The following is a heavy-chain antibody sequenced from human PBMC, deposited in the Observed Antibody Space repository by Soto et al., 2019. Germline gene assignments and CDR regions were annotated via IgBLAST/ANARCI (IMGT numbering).Heavy chain of an antibody. CDR3: ARVATIFGVVTYYFDY. CDR2: IYYSGST. D-gene: IGHD3-3*01. CDR1: GGSISSYY. J-gene: IGHJ4*02. Sequence: SETLSLTCTVSGGSISSYYWSWIRQPPGKGLEWIGYIYYSGSTNYNPSLKSRVTISVDTSKNQFSLKLSSVTAADTAVYYCARVATIFGVVTYYFDYWGQGTLVTVSS. V-gene: IGHV4-59*01.